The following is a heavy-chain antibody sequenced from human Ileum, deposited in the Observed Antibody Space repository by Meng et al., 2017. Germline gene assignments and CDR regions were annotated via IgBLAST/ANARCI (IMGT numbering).Heavy chain of an antibody. CDR2: IDYSGST. CDR3: ASGGALWLRGVVDY. Sequence: QVQLRESGPGLGKPSQTLSLTRTASGGPSGASLSSSDYYWTWIRQPPGKGLEWIGNIDYSGSTYYTPSLRSRVTMSLDTSKNQFSLNLTSMTAADTAVYYCASGGALWLRGVVDYWGQGALVTVSS. CDR1: GGPSGASLSSSDYY. J-gene: IGHJ4*02. D-gene: IGHD5-18*01. V-gene: IGHV4-30-4*01.